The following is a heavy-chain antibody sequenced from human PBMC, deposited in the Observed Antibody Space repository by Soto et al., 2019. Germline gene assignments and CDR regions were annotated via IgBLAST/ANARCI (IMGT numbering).Heavy chain of an antibody. Sequence: ASVKVSCKASGYTFTSYAMHWVRQAPRQRLEWMGWINAGNGNTKYSQKFQGRVTITRDTSASTAYMELSSLRSEDTAVYYCARGMWYYDSSGYYPDAFDIWGQGTMVTVSS. J-gene: IGHJ3*02. D-gene: IGHD3-22*01. CDR3: ARGMWYYDSSGYYPDAFDI. CDR2: INAGNGNT. V-gene: IGHV1-3*01. CDR1: GYTFTSYA.